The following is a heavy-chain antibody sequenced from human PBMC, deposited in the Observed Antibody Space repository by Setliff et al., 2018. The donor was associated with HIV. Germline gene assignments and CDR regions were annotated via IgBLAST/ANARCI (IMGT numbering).Heavy chain of an antibody. CDR2: ISGSGAST. D-gene: IGHD3-16*01. J-gene: IGHJ4*02. Sequence: GGSLRLSCAASGFTFSSYVMSWVRQAPGKGLEWVSGISGSGASTFYADSVKGRFTISRDNSKNTLYLQMNSLRIEDTAVYFCVRSGFYAWDWGRGTLVTVSS. CDR1: GFTFSSYV. CDR3: VRSGFYAWD. V-gene: IGHV3-23*01.